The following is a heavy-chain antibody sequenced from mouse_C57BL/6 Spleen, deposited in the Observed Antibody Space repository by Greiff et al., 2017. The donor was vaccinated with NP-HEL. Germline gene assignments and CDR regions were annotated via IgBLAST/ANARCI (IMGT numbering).Heavy chain of an antibody. CDR3: TNDVNYGYFDV. J-gene: IGHJ1*03. CDR1: GFNIKDYY. Sequence: EVQLQQSGAELVRPGASVKLSCTASGFNIKDYYMHWVKQRPEQGLEWIGRIDPEDGDTEYAPKFQGKATMTADTSSNTAYLQLSSLTSEDTAVYHCTNDVNYGYFDVWGTGTTVTVSS. CDR2: IDPEDGDT. V-gene: IGHV14-1*01.